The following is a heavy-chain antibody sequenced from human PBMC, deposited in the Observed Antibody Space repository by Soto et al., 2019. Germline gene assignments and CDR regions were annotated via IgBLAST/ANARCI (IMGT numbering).Heavy chain of an antibody. J-gene: IGHJ3*02. CDR2: ISYDGSNK. V-gene: IGHV3-30*04. CDR3: ARPTLRFLEWDDAFDI. CDR1: GFTFSSYA. Sequence: GGSLRLSCAASGFTFSSYAMHWVRQAPGKGLEWVAVISYDGSNKYYADSVKGRFTISRDNSKNTLYLQMNSLRAEDTAVYYCARPTLRFLEWDDAFDIWGQGTMVTVSS. D-gene: IGHD3-3*01.